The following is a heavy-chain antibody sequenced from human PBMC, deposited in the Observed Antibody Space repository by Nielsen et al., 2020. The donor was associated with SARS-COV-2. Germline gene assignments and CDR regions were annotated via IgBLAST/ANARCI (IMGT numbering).Heavy chain of an antibody. CDR3: ARGGVGATRAVCFY. V-gene: IGHV3-21*01. J-gene: IGHJ4*02. CDR1: GFTFSSYS. D-gene: IGHD1-26*01. CDR2: ISSSSSYI. Sequence: GESLKISCAASGFTFSSYSMNWVRQAPGKGLEWVSSISSSSSYIYYADSVKGRFTISRDNAKNSLYLQMNSLRAEDTAVYYCARGGVGATRAVCFYWGQGTLVTVSS.